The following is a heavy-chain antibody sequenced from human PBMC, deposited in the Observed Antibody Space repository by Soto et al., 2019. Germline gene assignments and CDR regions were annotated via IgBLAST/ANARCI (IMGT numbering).Heavy chain of an antibody. CDR3: ARGGLDYTYGMDV. Sequence: PSETLSLTCAVYGGSFSGYYLSWMRQPPGKGLEWIGEINHSGSTNYNPSLKSRVTISVDTSKNQFSLKLSSVTAADTAVYYCARGGLDYTYGMDVWGQGTTVTVYS. CDR2: INHSGST. D-gene: IGHD3-16*01. V-gene: IGHV4-34*01. J-gene: IGHJ6*02. CDR1: GGSFSGYY.